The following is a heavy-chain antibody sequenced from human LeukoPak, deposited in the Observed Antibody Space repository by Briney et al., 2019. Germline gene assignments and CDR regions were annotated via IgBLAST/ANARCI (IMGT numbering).Heavy chain of an antibody. D-gene: IGHD3-10*01. CDR2: INAGNGNT. CDR3: ARDRYYYGSGSYGLGPYYYYGMDV. J-gene: IGHJ6*02. CDR1: GYTFTSYA. Sequence: ASVKVSCKASGYTFTSYAMHWVRQAPGQRLEWMGWINAGNGNTKYSQKLQGRVTMTTDTSTSTAYMELRSLRSDDTAVYYCARDRYYYGSGSYGLGPYYYYGMDVWGQGTTVTVSS. V-gene: IGHV1-3*01.